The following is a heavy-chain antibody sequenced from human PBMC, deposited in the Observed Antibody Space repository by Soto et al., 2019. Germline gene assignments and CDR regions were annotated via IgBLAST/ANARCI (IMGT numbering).Heavy chain of an antibody. CDR3: AKGGGYNLYYYGMDV. CDR1: GFTFSSYA. Sequence: GGSLRLSCAAPGFTFSSYAMSWVRLAPGKGLEWVSGISGSGGSTYYADSVKGRFTISRDNSKNTLYLQMNSLRAEDTAVYYCAKGGGYNLYYYGMDVWGQGPTVTVSS. D-gene: IGHD5-12*01. J-gene: IGHJ6*02. V-gene: IGHV3-23*01. CDR2: ISGSGGST.